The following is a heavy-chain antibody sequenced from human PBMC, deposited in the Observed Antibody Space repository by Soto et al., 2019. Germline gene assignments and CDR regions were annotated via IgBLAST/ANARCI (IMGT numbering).Heavy chain of an antibody. V-gene: IGHV4-34*01. D-gene: IGHD2-2*01. CDR2: INHSGST. J-gene: IGHJ6*02. Sequence: ASETLSLTCAVYGGSFSGYYWSWIRQPPGKGLEWIGEINHSGSTNYNPSLKSRVTISVDTSKNQFSLKLSSVTAADTAVYYCARGRYCSSTSCYLHVYGMDVWGQGTTVTAP. CDR1: GGSFSGYY. CDR3: ARGRYCSSTSCYLHVYGMDV.